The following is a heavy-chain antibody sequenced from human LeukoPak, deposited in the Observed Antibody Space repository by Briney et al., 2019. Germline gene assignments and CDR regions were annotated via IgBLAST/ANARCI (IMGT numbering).Heavy chain of an antibody. J-gene: IGHJ4*02. CDR3: TTDQSRYPNYDSSGYLAPNDY. Sequence: AGGSLRLSCAASGFTFSNAWMSWVRQAPGKGLEWVGRIKSKTDGGTTDYAAPVKGRFTISRDDSKNTLYLQMSSLKTEDTAVYYCTTDQSRYPNYDSSGYLAPNDYWGQGTLVTVSS. CDR1: GFTFSNAW. D-gene: IGHD3-22*01. V-gene: IGHV3-15*01. CDR2: IKSKTDGGTT.